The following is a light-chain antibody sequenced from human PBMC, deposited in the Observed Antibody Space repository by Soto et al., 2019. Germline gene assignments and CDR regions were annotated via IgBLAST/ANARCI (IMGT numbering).Light chain of an antibody. J-gene: IGKJ4*01. V-gene: IGKV3-20*01. Sequence: EVVLTQSPGTLSLSPGERATLSCRASQSVSSNYLAWYQQKPGRAPRLLIFGVSNRATGIPDRFSGSASGTDFTLTISGLEPEDFAVYYCQQYGTSPLTFGGGTKVDI. CDR1: QSVSSNY. CDR2: GVS. CDR3: QQYGTSPLT.